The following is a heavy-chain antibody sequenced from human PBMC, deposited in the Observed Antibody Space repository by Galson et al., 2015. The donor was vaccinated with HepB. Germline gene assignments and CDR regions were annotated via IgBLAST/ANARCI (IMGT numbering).Heavy chain of an antibody. CDR2: INANSGGA. D-gene: IGHD3-22*01. CDR1: GYTFTDYY. Sequence: SVKVSCKASGYTFTDYYMHWVRQAPGQGLEWMGRINANSGGADYAQKFQGRVTMTRDTSISTVYMELSRLRSDDSVVYYCARAAYYYDSSGSWAAFDIWGQGTMVTASS. V-gene: IGHV1-2*05. J-gene: IGHJ3*02. CDR3: ARAAYYYDSSGSWAAFDI.